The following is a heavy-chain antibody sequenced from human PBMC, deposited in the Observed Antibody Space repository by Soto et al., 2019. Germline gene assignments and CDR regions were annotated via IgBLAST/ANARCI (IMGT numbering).Heavy chain of an antibody. J-gene: IGHJ4*02. CDR1: GGSISSSSYY. D-gene: IGHD6-13*01. V-gene: IGHV4-39*01. CDR3: ARAHYSSWYRNYYFDY. Sequence: QLQLQESGPGLVKPSETLSLTCTVSGGSISSSSYYWGWIRQPPGKGLEWIGSIYYSGSTYYNPSLKSRVTISVDTSKNQFSLKLSSVTAADTAVYYCARAHYSSWYRNYYFDYWGQGTLVTVSS. CDR2: IYYSGST.